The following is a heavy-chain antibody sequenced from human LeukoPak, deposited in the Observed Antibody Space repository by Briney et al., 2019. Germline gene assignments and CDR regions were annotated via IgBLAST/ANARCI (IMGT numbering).Heavy chain of an antibody. D-gene: IGHD6-19*01. CDR1: GGSVTSYY. CDR3: ARHGSGGAVCFDY. V-gene: IGHV4-59*02. Sequence: SETLSLTCTVSGGSVTSYYWSWIRQPPGKGLEWIGYIYYTGSTNYNPSLKSRVTISVDTPKNQFSLNLSSVTAADTAVYYCARHGSGGAVCFDYWGQGTLVTVSP. CDR2: IYYTGST. J-gene: IGHJ4*02.